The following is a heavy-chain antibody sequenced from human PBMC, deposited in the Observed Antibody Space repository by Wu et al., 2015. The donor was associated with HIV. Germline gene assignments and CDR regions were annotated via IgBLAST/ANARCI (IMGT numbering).Heavy chain of an antibody. Sequence: QVQLVQSGAEVKKPGSSVKVSCKASGGTFSSYAISWVRQAPGQGLEWMGRIIPIFGTANYAQKFQGRVTITADESTSTAYMELSSLRSEDTAVYYCAGRYCSGGSCYEEDAFDIWGQGTMVTVSS. D-gene: IGHD2-15*01. J-gene: IGHJ3*02. CDR2: IIPIFGTA. CDR3: AGRYCSGGSCYEEDAFDI. CDR1: GGTFSSYA. V-gene: IGHV1-69*13.